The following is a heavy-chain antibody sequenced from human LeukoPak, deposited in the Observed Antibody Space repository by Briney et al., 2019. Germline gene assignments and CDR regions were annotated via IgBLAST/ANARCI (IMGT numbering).Heavy chain of an antibody. CDR2: ISYSGST. V-gene: IGHV4-59*01. Sequence: SETLSLTCTVSGGSISGYYWSWIRQPPGKGPEWIGFISYSGSTNYNPSLKSRVTISVDTSKSQLSLKLNSVTAADTAVYYCATKRGYCSGGSCYMGIVYWGQGTLVTVSS. CDR3: ATKRGYCSGGSCYMGIVY. J-gene: IGHJ4*02. D-gene: IGHD2-15*01. CDR1: GGSISGYY.